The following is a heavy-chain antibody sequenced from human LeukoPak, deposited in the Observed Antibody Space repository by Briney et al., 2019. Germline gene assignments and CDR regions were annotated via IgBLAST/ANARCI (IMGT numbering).Heavy chain of an antibody. CDR3: ARDSRLLRHQGDAFYI. J-gene: IGHJ3*02. V-gene: IGHV4-4*07. D-gene: IGHD5-18*01. CDR2: IHTSGST. Sequence: PSETLSLTCTVSGGSISSYYWSWIRQPAGKGLEWIGRIHTSGSTNYNPSLKSRVTISVDTSKNQFSLRLSSVTAADTAVYYCARDSRLLRHQGDAFYIWGQGTGVTVSS. CDR1: GGSISSYY.